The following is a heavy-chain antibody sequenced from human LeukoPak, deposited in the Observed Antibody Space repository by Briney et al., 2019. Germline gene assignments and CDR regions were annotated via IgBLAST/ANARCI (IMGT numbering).Heavy chain of an antibody. CDR3: AKGASEVVVGATRGYYFDY. Sequence: GGSLRLSCAASGFTFDDYIMHWVRQAPGKGLEWVSLISWDGGSTYYADSVKGRFTISRDNSKISLYLQMNSLRTEDTALYYCAKGASEVVVGATRGYYFDYWGQGTLVTVSS. CDR1: GFTFDDYI. CDR2: ISWDGGST. J-gene: IGHJ4*02. V-gene: IGHV3-43*01. D-gene: IGHD1-26*01.